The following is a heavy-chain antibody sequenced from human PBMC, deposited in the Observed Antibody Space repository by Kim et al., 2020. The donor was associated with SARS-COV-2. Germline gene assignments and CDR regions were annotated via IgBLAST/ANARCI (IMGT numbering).Heavy chain of an antibody. D-gene: IGHD5-12*01. CDR3: AKDFRGYSGYDSDY. CDR1: GFTFSSYG. V-gene: IGHV3-30*18. CDR2: ISYDGSNK. J-gene: IGHJ4*02. Sequence: GGSLRLSCAASGFTFSSYGMHWVRQAPGKGREWVAVISYDGSNKYYADSVKGRFTISRDNSKNTLYLQMNSLRAEDTAVYYCAKDFRGYSGYDSDYWGQGTLVTVSS.